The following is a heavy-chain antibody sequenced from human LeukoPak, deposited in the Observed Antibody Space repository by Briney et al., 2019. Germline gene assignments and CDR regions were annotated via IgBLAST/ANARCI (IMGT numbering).Heavy chain of an antibody. V-gene: IGHV1-24*01. CDR3: ATSIGDCSGGSCYSNYYYYGMDV. D-gene: IGHD2-15*01. CDR1: GYTLTELS. CDR2: FDPEDGET. J-gene: IGHJ6*02. Sequence: ASVKVSCKVSGYTLTELSMHWVRQAPGKGLGWMGGFDPEDGETIYAQKFQGRVTMTEDTSTDTAYMELSSLRSEDTAVYYCATSIGDCSGGSCYSNYYYYGMDVWGQGTTVTVSS.